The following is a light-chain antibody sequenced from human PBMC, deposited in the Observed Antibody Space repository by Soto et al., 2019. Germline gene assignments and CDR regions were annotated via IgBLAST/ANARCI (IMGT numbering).Light chain of an antibody. CDR2: DVR. J-gene: IGLJ2*01. CDR3: CSYAGSYTLI. Sequence: QSALTQPRSVSGSPGQSVAISCTGTNSDVGGYNYVSWYQQHPGKAPKLMIYDVRERPSGVPDRFSGSKSGNTASLTISGLQAEDEADYYCCSYAGSYTLIFGGGNKVTVL. V-gene: IGLV2-11*01. CDR1: NSDVGGYNY.